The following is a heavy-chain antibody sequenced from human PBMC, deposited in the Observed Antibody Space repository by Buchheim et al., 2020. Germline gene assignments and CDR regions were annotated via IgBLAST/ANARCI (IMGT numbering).Heavy chain of an antibody. D-gene: IGHD2-2*01. J-gene: IGHJ6*04. Sequence: QVQLQQWGAGLLKPWETLSLTCAVSGGSFSGFYWSWIRQPPGKGLEWIGEINDGGSTNYNPSLKRRVTITEDTSKKQFSLRLSSVTAADTAVYYCARGVVVMDVWGKGTT. V-gene: IGHV4-34*01. CDR2: INDGGST. CDR3: ARGVVVMDV. CDR1: GGSFSGFY.